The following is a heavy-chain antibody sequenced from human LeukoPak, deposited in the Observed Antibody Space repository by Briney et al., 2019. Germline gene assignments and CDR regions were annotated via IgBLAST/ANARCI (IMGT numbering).Heavy chain of an antibody. V-gene: IGHV3-21*01. J-gene: IGHJ4*02. CDR1: GLTFSSYS. D-gene: IGHD3-9*01. CDR3: ARDRSDYDILTGYQDY. Sequence: GGSLRLSCAASGLTFSSYSMNWVRQAPGKGLEWVSSISSSSSYIYYADSVQGRFTISRDNAKNSLYLQMNSLRAEDTAVYYCARDRSDYDILTGYQDYWGQGTLVTVSS. CDR2: ISSSSSYI.